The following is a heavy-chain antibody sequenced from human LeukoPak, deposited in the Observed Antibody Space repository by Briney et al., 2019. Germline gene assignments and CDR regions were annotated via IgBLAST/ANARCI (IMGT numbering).Heavy chain of an antibody. D-gene: IGHD3-16*01. V-gene: IGHV4-38-2*02. CDR2: IYHSGST. CDR1: GYSISSGYY. J-gene: IGHJ4*02. Sequence: SETLSLTCTVSGYSISSGYYWGWIRQPPGKGLEWIGSIYHSGSTYYNPSLKSRVTISVDTSKNQFSLKLSSVTAADTAVYYCATMIERRYYFDYWGQGTLVTVSP. CDR3: ATMIERRYYFDY.